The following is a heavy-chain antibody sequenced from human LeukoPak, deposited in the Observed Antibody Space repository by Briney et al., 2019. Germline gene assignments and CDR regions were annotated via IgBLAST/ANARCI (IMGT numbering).Heavy chain of an antibody. CDR1: GDSISSNTYY. Sequence: PSETLSLTCDVSGDSISSNTYYWGWIRQPPGKGLEWIGTIHYSGSTNYNPSPKSRVTIYVDTSRNQFSLELTSVTAADTAVYYCARQVVPVAIRPGWYFDLWGRGTLVTVSS. D-gene: IGHD2-2*02. J-gene: IGHJ2*01. V-gene: IGHV4-39*01. CDR2: IHYSGST. CDR3: ARQVVPVAIRPGWYFDL.